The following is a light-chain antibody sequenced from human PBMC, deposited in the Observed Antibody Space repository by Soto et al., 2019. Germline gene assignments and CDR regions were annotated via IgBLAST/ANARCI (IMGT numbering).Light chain of an antibody. CDR1: QNISSY. V-gene: IGKV3-20*01. J-gene: IGKJ2*01. Sequence: IVLTQSPATLSLSPGKRATLSCRASQNISSYLAWYQQKPGQAPRLLIYGASSRATGIPDRFSGSGSGTDFTLTISRLEPEDFAVYYCQQYGSSPVTFGQGTKLEIK. CDR3: QQYGSSPVT. CDR2: GAS.